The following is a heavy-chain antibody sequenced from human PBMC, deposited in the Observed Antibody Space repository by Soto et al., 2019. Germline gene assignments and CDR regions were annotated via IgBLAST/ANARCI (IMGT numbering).Heavy chain of an antibody. D-gene: IGHD6-13*01. CDR1: GFTFSSYG. CDR2: IWNDGSNK. J-gene: IGHJ5*02. Sequence: QVQLVESGGGVVQPGRSLRLSCAASGFTFSSYGMNWVRQAPGKGLEWVAVIWNDGSNKYYADSVKCRFTTSRDNSKNIMYLEMKSLRAEDTAVYYCARDVVGAAAGPGWLDLWGQGTLVIVSA. V-gene: IGHV3-33*01. CDR3: ARDVVGAAAGPGWLDL.